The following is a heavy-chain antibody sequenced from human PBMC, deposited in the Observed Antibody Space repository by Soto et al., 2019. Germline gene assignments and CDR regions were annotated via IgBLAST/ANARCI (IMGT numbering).Heavy chain of an antibody. V-gene: IGHV3-30*03. CDR3: VGGQYYFDY. J-gene: IGHJ4*02. CDR2: VSYDGSNT. CDR1: GFPFTTYG. D-gene: IGHD3-10*01. Sequence: QVQLVESGGGVVQPGRSLRLSCAASGFPFTTYGMHWVREGPGKGLEWVAVVSYDGSNTYYADSVKSRFTISRDNSKNPLYLQMNCLRPEDTELYYRVGGQYYFDYRGQGTLVTVSS.